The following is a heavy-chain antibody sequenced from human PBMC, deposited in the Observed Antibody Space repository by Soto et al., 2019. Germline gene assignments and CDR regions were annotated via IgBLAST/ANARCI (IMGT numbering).Heavy chain of an antibody. J-gene: IGHJ4*02. D-gene: IGHD2-15*01. CDR3: ARTMGGFEGGFCFDY. CDR2: IYPGDSDT. CDR1: GYSFTSYW. Sequence: PGESLKISCKGSGYSFTSYWIGWVRQMPGKGLEWMGIIYPGDSDTRYSPSFQGQVTISADKAISTAYLQWSSLKASDTAMYYCARTMGGFEGGFCFDYRGQGTLVTVTP. V-gene: IGHV5-51*01.